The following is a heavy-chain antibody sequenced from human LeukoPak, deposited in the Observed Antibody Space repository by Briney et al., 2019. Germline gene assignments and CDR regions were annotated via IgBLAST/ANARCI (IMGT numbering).Heavy chain of an antibody. CDR1: GFTFSSYG. CDR2: IWYDGSNK. J-gene: IGHJ4*02. D-gene: IGHD6-19*01. CDR3: ARVYTDSRWYRGHFDY. V-gene: IGHV3-33*01. Sequence: PGGSLRLSCAASGFTFSSYGMHWVRQAPGKGLEWVAVIWYDGSNKYYADSVKGRFTISRDNAKNTLYLQMNSLRAEDTAVYCCARVYTDSRWYRGHFDYWGQGTLVTVSS.